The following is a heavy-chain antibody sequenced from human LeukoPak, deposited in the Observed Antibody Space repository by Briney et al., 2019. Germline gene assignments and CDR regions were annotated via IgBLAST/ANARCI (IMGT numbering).Heavy chain of an antibody. CDR3: ARAPIHFIWFGEPNDY. Sequence: ASVKVSCKASGYTFTSYGIGWVRQAPGQGLEWMGWISAYNGNTNYAQKLQGRVTMTTDTSTSTAYMELRSLRSDDTAVYYCARAPIHFIWFGEPNDYWGQGTLVTVSS. V-gene: IGHV1-18*01. CDR2: ISAYNGNT. J-gene: IGHJ4*02. D-gene: IGHD3-10*01. CDR1: GYTFTSYG.